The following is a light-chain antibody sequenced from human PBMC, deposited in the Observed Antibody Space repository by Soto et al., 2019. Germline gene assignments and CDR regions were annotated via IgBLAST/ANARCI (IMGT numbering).Light chain of an antibody. CDR3: QVWDSSSDHQV. J-gene: IGLJ1*01. Sequence: QSVLTQPRSVSGSPGQSVTISCTGTSSDVGGYNYVSWYQQHPGKAPKLMIYDVSKRPSGVPDRFSGSNSGNTATLTISRVEAGDEADYYCQVWDSSSDHQVFGTGTKVTVL. V-gene: IGLV2-11*01. CDR1: SSDVGGYNY. CDR2: DVS.